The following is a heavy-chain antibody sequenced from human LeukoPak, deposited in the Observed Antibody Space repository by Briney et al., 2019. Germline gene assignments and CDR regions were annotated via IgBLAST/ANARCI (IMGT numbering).Heavy chain of an antibody. CDR3: ADSDGYYYDV. V-gene: IGHV3-30-3*01. Sequence: GGSLRLSCVASGFTSGFTFSYYAMHWVRQAPGKGLEWVAFISNDVGNRYFANSVKGRFTISRDNSKNTVYLQMNSLGAEDTAVYYCADSDGYYYDVWGQGTLVTVS. CDR2: ISNDVGNR. J-gene: IGHJ4*02. CDR1: GFTFSYYA. D-gene: IGHD2-15*01.